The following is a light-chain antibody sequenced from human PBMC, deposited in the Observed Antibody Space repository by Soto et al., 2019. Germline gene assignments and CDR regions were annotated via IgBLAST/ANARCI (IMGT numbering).Light chain of an antibody. V-gene: IGKV3-20*01. CDR2: AAS. CDR3: QQYGTSPPYT. J-gene: IGKJ2*01. Sequence: EIVLTQSPVTLSLSPGARATLSCRASQSVSSSNLAWYQQKPGQAPRLLIYAASSRATGIPDRFSGSGSGADFTLTISRLEPEDFAVYYCQQYGTSPPYTFGQGTKVEIK. CDR1: QSVSSSN.